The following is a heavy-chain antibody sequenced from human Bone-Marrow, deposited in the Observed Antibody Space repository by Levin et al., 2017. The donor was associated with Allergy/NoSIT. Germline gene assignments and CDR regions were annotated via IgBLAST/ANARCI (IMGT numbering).Heavy chain of an antibody. V-gene: IGHV3-30*18. Sequence: PGGSLRLSCAASGFMFSDYGMHWVRQAPGKGLEWVAIISYDGSKKYYADSVKGRFTISREDSKDTVFLQINSLRAEDTALYFCAKGSRGYSTYEPMFDWGQGTLVTVSS. D-gene: IGHD5-12*01. CDR3: AKGSRGYSTYEPMFD. J-gene: IGHJ4*02. CDR1: GFMFSDYG. CDR2: ISYDGSKK.